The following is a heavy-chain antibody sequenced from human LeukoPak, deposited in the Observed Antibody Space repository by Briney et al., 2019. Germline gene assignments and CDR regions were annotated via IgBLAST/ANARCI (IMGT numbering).Heavy chain of an antibody. D-gene: IGHD3-22*01. CDR1: GFVFSSYS. CDR2: VNTVSSYI. J-gene: IGHJ4*02. Sequence: GGSLRLSCAASGFVFSSYSFNWVRQAPGKGLEWVASVNTVSSYIYYADSVRGRFTISRDNAKNSVLLQMNSLRAEDMAMYYCVRFRRNSYSSGYFYYYDNWGQGTLVTVSS. V-gene: IGHV3-21*01. CDR3: VRFRRNSYSSGYFYYYDN.